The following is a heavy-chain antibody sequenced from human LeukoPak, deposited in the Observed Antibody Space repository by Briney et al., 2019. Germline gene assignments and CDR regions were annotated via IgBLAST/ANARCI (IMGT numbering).Heavy chain of an antibody. D-gene: IGHD6-19*01. V-gene: IGHV4-59*01. CDR1: GGSISSYY. CDR3: ARDASGWYRGFDY. Sequence: SETLSLTCTVSGGSISSYYWRWIRQPPGKGLEWIGYIYYSGSTNYNPSLKSRVTISVDTSKNQFSLKLSSVTAADTAVYYCARDASGWYRGFDYWGQGTLVTVSS. CDR2: IYYSGST. J-gene: IGHJ4*02.